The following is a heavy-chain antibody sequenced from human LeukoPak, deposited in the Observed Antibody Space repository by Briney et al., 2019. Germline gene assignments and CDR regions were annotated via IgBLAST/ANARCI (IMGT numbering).Heavy chain of an antibody. J-gene: IGHJ4*02. CDR1: GYTFTGYY. Sequence: ASVKVSCKASGYTFTGYYMHWVRQAPEQGLGWMGWINPNSGGKNNAQTFQGRVTMTRDTSISTAYMELSRLRSDDTAVYYCARDPPNGYDYVWGSYRYLSPARHYFDYWGQGTLVTVSS. CDR3: ARDPPNGYDYVWGSYRYLSPARHYFDY. D-gene: IGHD3-16*02. CDR2: INPNSGGK. V-gene: IGHV1-2*02.